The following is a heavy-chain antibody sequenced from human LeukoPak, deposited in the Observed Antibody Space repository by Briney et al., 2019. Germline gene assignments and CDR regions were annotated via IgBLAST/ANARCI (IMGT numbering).Heavy chain of an antibody. J-gene: IGHJ4*02. CDR2: MYYSGST. CDR3: ARLYGSTLYFDY. V-gene: IGHV4-39*01. CDR1: GGSISSSSYH. Sequence: PSETLSLTCTVSGGSISSSSYHWGWIRQPPGKGLEWIGNMYYSGSTYYNPSLKSRVTLSVDTSKNQFPLKMSCVSAADTALYYCARLYGSTLYFDYWGQGNLVTVSS. D-gene: IGHD2-15*01.